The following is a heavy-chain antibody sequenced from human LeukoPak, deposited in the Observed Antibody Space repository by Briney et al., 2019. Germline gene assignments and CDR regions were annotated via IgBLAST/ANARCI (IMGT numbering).Heavy chain of an antibody. CDR3: ARHSGVYWYFDL. Sequence: KPSETLSLTCTVSGGSISSYYWSWIRQPPGKGLEWIGYIYYSGSTNYNPSLKSRVTISVDTSKNQFSLKLSSVTAADTAVYYCARHSGVYWYFDLWGRGTLVTVSS. CDR1: GGSISSYY. J-gene: IGHJ2*01. CDR2: IYYSGST. D-gene: IGHD7-27*01. V-gene: IGHV4-59*08.